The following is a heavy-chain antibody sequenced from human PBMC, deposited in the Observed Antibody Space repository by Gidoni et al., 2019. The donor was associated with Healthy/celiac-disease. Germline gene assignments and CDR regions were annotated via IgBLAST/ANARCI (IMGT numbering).Heavy chain of an antibody. D-gene: IGHD3-10*01. CDR3: AKAKRGAHYYGSGSYRLDY. V-gene: IGHV3-23*01. Sequence: SRERGTTISRDNSKNTLYLQMNSLRAEDTAVYYCAKAKRGAHYYGSGSYRLDYWGQGTLVTVSS. J-gene: IGHJ4*02.